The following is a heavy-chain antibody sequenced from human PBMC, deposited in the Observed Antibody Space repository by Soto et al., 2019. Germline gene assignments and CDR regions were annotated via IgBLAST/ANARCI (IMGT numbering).Heavy chain of an antibody. V-gene: IGHV1-18*01. CDR1: GYTFTHFY. CDR3: ARDEWGYDILSGYYKAHHFDY. CDR2: ISPHNFNT. D-gene: IGHD3-9*01. Sequence: QVQLEQSGAEVKKPGDSVKVSCKASGYTFTHFYITWVRQAPGEGLEWMGAISPHNFNTNYAQKFRGRVTLTTEKSTNTAYMNLRSLTSGDTAVYYCARDEWGYDILSGYYKAHHFDYWGQGVPVTVSS. J-gene: IGHJ4*02.